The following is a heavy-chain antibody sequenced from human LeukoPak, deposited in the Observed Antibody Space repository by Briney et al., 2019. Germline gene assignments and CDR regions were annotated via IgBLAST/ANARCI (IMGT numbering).Heavy chain of an antibody. Sequence: KPGGSLRLSCAASGFTFSDYYMSWIRQAPGKGLEWVSYISSSSTYTSYADSVRGRFTISRDNAKNSLYLQLNSLRAEDTAVYYCAREPNAFDIWGQGTMVTVSS. CDR3: AREPNAFDI. J-gene: IGHJ3*02. CDR1: GFTFSDYY. CDR2: ISSSSTYT. V-gene: IGHV3-11*05.